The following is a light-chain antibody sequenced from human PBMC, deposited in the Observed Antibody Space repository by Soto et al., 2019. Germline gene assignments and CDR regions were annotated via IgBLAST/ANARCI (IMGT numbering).Light chain of an antibody. Sequence: EIVLTQSPGTLSLSPGDRATLSCRASQSLSVSYLAWYQQRPGQAPRLLIYGTSTRATGIPDRLSGSGSGRDFTLAISRLEPEDFAVYYCHQFGDSPQTFGQGTTVEI. V-gene: IGKV3-20*01. J-gene: IGKJ1*01. CDR3: HQFGDSPQT. CDR1: QSLSVSY. CDR2: GTS.